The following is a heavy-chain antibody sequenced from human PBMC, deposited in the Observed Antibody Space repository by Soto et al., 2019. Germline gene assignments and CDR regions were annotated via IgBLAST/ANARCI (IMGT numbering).Heavy chain of an antibody. Sequence: SKTLSLTCTVSGGSISSGDYYWSWIRQPPGKGLEWIGYIYYSGSTYYNPSLKSRVTISVDTSKNQFSLKLSSVTAADTAVYYCARGEWYYYDSSGYYDYWGQGTLVTVSS. CDR3: ARGEWYYYDSSGYYDY. J-gene: IGHJ4*02. D-gene: IGHD3-22*01. CDR1: GGSISSGDYY. V-gene: IGHV4-30-4*01. CDR2: IYYSGST.